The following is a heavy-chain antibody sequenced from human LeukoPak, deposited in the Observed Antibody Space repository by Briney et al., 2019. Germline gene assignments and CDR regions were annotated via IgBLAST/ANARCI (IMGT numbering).Heavy chain of an antibody. CDR3: ARRSEFGVLYYMDV. D-gene: IGHD3-16*01. CDR2: ISSSSSYI. J-gene: IGHJ6*03. V-gene: IGHV3-21*01. Sequence: GGSLRLSCAVSGFTFSSYSMNWVRQAPGKGLEWVSSISSSSSYIYYADSVKGRFTISRDNAKNSLYLQMNSLRGEDTAVYYCARRSEFGVLYYMDVWGKGTTVTVSS. CDR1: GFTFSSYS.